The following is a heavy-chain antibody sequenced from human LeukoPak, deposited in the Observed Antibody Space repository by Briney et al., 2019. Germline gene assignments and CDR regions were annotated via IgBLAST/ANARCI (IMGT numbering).Heavy chain of an antibody. CDR1: GFTVSSNY. Sequence: GGSLRLSCAASGFTVSSNYMSWVRQAPGKGLEWVSVIYSGGSTYYADSVKGRFTISRDNAKNSLYLQMNSLRAEDTALYHCARDIVVVPAAHNWFDPWGQGTLVTVSS. D-gene: IGHD2-2*01. V-gene: IGHV3-53*01. J-gene: IGHJ5*02. CDR3: ARDIVVVPAAHNWFDP. CDR2: IYSGGST.